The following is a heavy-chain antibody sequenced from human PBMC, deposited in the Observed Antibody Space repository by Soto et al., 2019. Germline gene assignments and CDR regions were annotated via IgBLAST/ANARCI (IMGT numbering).Heavy chain of an antibody. CDR2: IYYSGST. D-gene: IGHD6-13*01. V-gene: IGHV4-59*08. Sequence: PSETLSLTWTVAGGSISSYYGSWIRQPPGKGLEWIGYIYYSGSTNYNPSLKSRVTISVDTSKNQFSLKLSSVTAADTAVYYCARRDSSSWYYWYIDLWGRGTLVTVSS. CDR3: ARRDSSSWYYWYIDL. CDR1: GGSISSYY. J-gene: IGHJ2*01.